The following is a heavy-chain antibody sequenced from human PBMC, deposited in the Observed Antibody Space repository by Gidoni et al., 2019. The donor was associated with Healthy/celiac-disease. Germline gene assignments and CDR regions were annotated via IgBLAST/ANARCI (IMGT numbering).Heavy chain of an antibody. CDR1: GFTFSDYS. J-gene: IGHJ6*02. V-gene: IGHV3-11*01. D-gene: IGHD1-1*01. Sequence: QVQLVESGGGLVKPGGSLRLSCAASGFTFSDYSMSWIRQAPGKGLEWVSYISSSGSTIYYADSVKGRFTISRDNAKNSLYLQMNSLRAEDTAVYYCARWRGANDVHGRYRREASHTYYYYYGMDVWGQGTTVTVSS. CDR3: ARWRGANDVHGRYRREASHTYYYYYGMDV. CDR2: ISSSGSTI.